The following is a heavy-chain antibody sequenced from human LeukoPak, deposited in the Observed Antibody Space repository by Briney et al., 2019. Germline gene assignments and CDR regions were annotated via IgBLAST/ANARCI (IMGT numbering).Heavy chain of an antibody. CDR3: ARGVATIHTITNYYYYGMDV. D-gene: IGHD5-12*01. Sequence: SETLSLTCTVSGGSIRNYHWSWIRQPAGKGLEWIGRIHSSGSTNYNPSLKSRVTVSVDTSKNQFSLKLSSVAAADTAVYYCARGVATIHTITNYYYYGMDVWGQGTTVTVSS. V-gene: IGHV4-4*07. CDR2: IHSSGST. CDR1: GGSIRNYH. J-gene: IGHJ6*02.